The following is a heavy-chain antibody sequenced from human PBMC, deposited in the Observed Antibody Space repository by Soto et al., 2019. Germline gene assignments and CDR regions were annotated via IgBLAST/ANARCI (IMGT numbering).Heavy chain of an antibody. CDR3: ARDRNSSSWYRDAFDI. D-gene: IGHD6-13*01. CDR2: ISYDGSNK. Sequence: QVQLVESGGGVVQPGRSPRLSCAASGFTFSSYAMHWVRQAPGKGLELVAVISYDGSNKYYADSVKGRFTISRDNSKNTLYLQMNSLRAEDTAVYYCARDRNSSSWYRDAFDIWGQGTMVTVSS. CDR1: GFTFSSYA. J-gene: IGHJ3*02. V-gene: IGHV3-30-3*01.